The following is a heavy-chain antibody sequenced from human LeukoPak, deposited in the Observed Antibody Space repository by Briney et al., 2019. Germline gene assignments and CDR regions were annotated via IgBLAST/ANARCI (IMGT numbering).Heavy chain of an antibody. CDR1: GYTFTSYD. J-gene: IGHJ6*02. V-gene: IGHV1-8*01. CDR2: MNPNIGNT. CDR3: ARGLYDILTGYPYYYCGMDV. D-gene: IGHD3-9*01. Sequence: AAVKVSFKSSGYTFTSYDINWVRQATGQGLEWMVWMNPNIGNTGYAQKFQGRVTMTRNTSISTAYMELSSLGSEDTAVYYCARGLYDILTGYPYYYCGMDVWGQGTTVTVSS.